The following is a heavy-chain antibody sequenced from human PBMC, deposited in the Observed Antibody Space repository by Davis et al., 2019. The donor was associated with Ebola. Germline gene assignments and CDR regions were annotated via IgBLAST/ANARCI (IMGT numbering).Heavy chain of an antibody. Sequence: SETLSLTCTVSGDSISSHYWSWIRQPAGKGLEWIGRIYSSGNTNSNPSLKSRVTMSVDTSKNQFSLKLSSVTAADTAVYYCARYSYGGYYFDYWGQGTLVTVSS. V-gene: IGHV4-4*07. CDR3: ARYSYGGYYFDY. D-gene: IGHD5-18*01. CDR2: IYSSGNT. J-gene: IGHJ4*02. CDR1: GDSISSHY.